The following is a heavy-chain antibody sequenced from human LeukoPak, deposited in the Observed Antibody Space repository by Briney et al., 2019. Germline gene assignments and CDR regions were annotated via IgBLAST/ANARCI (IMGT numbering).Heavy chain of an antibody. CDR3: ARAETFPVGIFDY. CDR2: IYYSGST. J-gene: IGHJ4*02. D-gene: IGHD2-21*01. V-gene: IGHV4-39*01. Sequence: SETLSLTCTVSGGSISSSRYYWGWIRQPPGKGLVWIGSIYYSGSTYYNPSLKSRVTISVDTSKNQFSLKLSSVTAADTAVYYCARAETFPVGIFDYWGQGTLVTVSS. CDR1: GGSISSSRYY.